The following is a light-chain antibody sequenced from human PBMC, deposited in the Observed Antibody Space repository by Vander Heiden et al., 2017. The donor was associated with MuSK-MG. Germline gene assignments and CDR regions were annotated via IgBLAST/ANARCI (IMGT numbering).Light chain of an antibody. J-gene: IGLJ2*01. CDR2: DVN. V-gene: IGLV2-14*01. Sequence: QSALTQPASVSGSPGQSITISCTGTSSDVGGYNYVSWYQQHPGKATKLMIYDVNNRPSGVSNRFSGSKSGNTASLTISGLQAEDEADYYCSSYTSSTFVVFGGGTKLTVL. CDR1: SSDVGGYNY. CDR3: SSYTSSTFVV.